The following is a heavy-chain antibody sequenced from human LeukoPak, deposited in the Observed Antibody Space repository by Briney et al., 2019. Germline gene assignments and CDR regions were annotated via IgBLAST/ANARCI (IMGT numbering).Heavy chain of an antibody. J-gene: IGHJ4*02. CDR3: ARRAYDFWSGLFDY. CDR1: GGSISSGSYY. CDR2: IYTSGST. V-gene: IGHV4-61*02. D-gene: IGHD3-3*01. Sequence: PSETLSLTCTVSGGSISSGSYYWSWIRQPAGKGLEWIGRIYTSGSTNYNPSLKSRVTISVDTSKNQFSLKLSSVTAADTAVYYCARRAYDFWSGLFDYWGQGTLVTVSS.